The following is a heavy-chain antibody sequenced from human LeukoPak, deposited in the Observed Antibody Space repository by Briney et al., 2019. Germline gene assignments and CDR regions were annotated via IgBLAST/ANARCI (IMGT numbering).Heavy chain of an antibody. V-gene: IGHV1-69*13. CDR1: GYTLTSIT. Sequence: SVKVSCKASGYTLTSITMNRVRQAPGQGLEWMGGIIPIFGTANYAQKFQGRVTITADESTSTAYMELSSLRSEDTAVYYCARDSRVSGVDYYYYGMDVWGQGTTVTVSS. CDR3: ARDSRVSGVDYYYYGMDV. D-gene: IGHD3-3*01. J-gene: IGHJ6*02. CDR2: IIPIFGTA.